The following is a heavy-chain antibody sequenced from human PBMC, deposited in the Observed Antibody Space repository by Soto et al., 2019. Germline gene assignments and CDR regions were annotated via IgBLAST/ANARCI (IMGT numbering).Heavy chain of an antibody. CDR3: AASCVACGGFNYYGMDV. V-gene: IGHV4-31*03. Sequence: QVQLQESGPGLVKPSQTLSLTCTVSGGSISSGGYYWYWIRQHPGKGLEWIGYMYYSGTTYYNPSLKSRVTLSVDTSKNHVSLMLSSVTAADTAVYYCAASCVACGGFNYYGMDVWGQGTTVTVSS. J-gene: IGHJ6*02. CDR2: MYYSGTT. CDR1: GGSISSGGYY. D-gene: IGHD2-21*01.